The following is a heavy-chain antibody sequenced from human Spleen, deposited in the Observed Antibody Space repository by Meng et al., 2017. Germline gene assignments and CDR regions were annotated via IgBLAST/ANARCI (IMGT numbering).Heavy chain of an antibody. D-gene: IGHD4-11*01. CDR2: INHSGST. CDR1: GGSFSDYY. V-gene: IGHV4-34*01. CDR3: ARGPTTMAHDFNY. Sequence: QVQLQQGGAGLLSPSQTLSLPCVGSGGSFSDYYWSWIRQPPGKGLEWIGEINHSGSTNYNPSLESRATISVDTSQNNLSLKLSSVTAADSAVYYCARGPTTMAHDFNYWGQGTLVTVSS. J-gene: IGHJ4*02.